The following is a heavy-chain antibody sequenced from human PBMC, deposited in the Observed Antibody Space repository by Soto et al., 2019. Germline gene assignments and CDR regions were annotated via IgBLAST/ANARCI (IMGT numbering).Heavy chain of an antibody. CDR3: VRDGTKTLRDWFDP. CDR1: GASISGFY. J-gene: IGHJ5*02. Sequence: SETLALTCGVSGASISGFYWSWIRKSAGKGLEWIGRIYATGTTDYNPSLKSRVMMSVDTSKKQFSLKLRSVTAADTAVYYCVRDGTKTLRDWFDPWGQGISVTVSS. CDR2: IYATGTT. D-gene: IGHD1-1*01. V-gene: IGHV4-4*07.